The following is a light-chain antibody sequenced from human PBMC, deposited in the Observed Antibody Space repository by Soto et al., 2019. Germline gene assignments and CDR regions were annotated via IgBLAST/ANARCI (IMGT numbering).Light chain of an antibody. V-gene: IGKV1-5*01. CDR3: QQYYSYWT. Sequence: DIQMTQSPSTLSGSVGDRVTITCRASQTISSWLAWYQQKPGKAPYLLISDVSSLERGVPSRFSGSRSGPEFSLTISSLQPDDFATYYCQQYYSYWTFGQGTKVDIK. CDR2: DVS. CDR1: QTISSW. J-gene: IGKJ1*01.